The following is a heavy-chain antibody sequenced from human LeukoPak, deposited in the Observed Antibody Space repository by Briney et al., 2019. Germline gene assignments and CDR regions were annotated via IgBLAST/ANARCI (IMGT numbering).Heavy chain of an antibody. CDR1: GGTFSSYA. D-gene: IGHD3-22*01. Sequence: SVKVSCKASGGTFSSYAISWVRQAPGQGLEWMGRIIPILGIANYAQKFQGRVTITADKSTSTAYMELSSLRSEDTAVHYCASGGDSSGYYYLTSFDYWGQGTLVTVSS. V-gene: IGHV1-69*04. CDR3: ASGGDSSGYYYLTSFDY. CDR2: IIPILGIA. J-gene: IGHJ4*02.